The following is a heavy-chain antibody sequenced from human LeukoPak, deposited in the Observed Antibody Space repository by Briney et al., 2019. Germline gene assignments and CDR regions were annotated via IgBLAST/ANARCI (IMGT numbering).Heavy chain of an antibody. Sequence: SETLSLTCAVYGGSFSGYYWSWIRQPPGKGLEWIGEINHSGSTNYNPSLKSRVTISVDTSKNQFSLKLSSVTAADTAGYYCARGLSSYDSSGYYFPPTVIDYWGQGPLVTVSS. CDR1: GGSFSGYY. V-gene: IGHV4-34*01. CDR3: ARGLSSYDSSGYYFPPTVIDY. CDR2: INHSGST. J-gene: IGHJ4*02. D-gene: IGHD3-22*01.